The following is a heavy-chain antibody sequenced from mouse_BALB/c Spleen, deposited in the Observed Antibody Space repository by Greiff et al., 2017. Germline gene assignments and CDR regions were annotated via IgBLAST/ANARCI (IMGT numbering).Heavy chain of an antibody. V-gene: IGHV2-2*02. CDR3: ARNSHYGRAMDY. J-gene: IGHJ4*01. D-gene: IGHD2-1*01. CDR1: GFSLTSYG. CDR2: IWSGGST. Sequence: VQVVESGPGLVQPSQSLSITCTVSGFSLTSYGVHWVRQSPGKGLEWLGVIWSGGSTDYNAAFISRLSISKDNSKSQVFFKMKSLQANDTAIYYCARNSHYGRAMDYWGQGTSVTVSS.